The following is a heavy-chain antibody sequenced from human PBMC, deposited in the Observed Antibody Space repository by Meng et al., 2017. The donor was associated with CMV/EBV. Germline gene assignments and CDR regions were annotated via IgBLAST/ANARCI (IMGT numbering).Heavy chain of an antibody. CDR2: IDPSDSYT. Sequence: KVSCKGSGYSFTSYWISWMRQLPGKGLEWMGRIDPSDSYTNYSPSFQGHVTISADKSISTAYLQWSSLKASDTAMYYCARHLRRDYGRFGFDYWGQGTLVTVSS. V-gene: IGHV5-10-1*01. CDR3: ARHLRRDYGRFGFDY. D-gene: IGHD4-17*01. CDR1: GYSFTSYW. J-gene: IGHJ4*02.